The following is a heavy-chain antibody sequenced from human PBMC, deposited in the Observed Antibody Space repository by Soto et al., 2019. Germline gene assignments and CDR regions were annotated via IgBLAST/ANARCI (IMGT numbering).Heavy chain of an antibody. CDR3: GRYPRERQNICLRELDL. CDR2: IYYTGIT. Sequence: QLQLQESGPGLVKPSETLSLTCTVSGGSISNSNYYWAWIRQSPGKGLEWIGSIYYTGITHYNPSLTRPATISVNTSESRSPRTVTSVPAPGPAPFYCGRYPRERQNICLRELDLWGQGARITVSS. CDR1: GGSISNSNYY. V-gene: IGHV4-39*01. J-gene: IGHJ5*02.